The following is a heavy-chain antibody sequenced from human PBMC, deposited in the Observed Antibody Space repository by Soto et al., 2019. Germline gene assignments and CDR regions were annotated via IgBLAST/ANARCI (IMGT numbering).Heavy chain of an antibody. D-gene: IGHD2-2*01. V-gene: IGHV4-59*06. CDR1: GGSISGYD. CDR2: IYYSGST. J-gene: IGHJ3*02. CDR3: AREGVVVVPAAQSRMAFDI. Sequence: TSDTLCVSYTVAGGSISGYDWSWIRQPPGKGLEWIGYIYYSGSTYYNPSLKSRVTISVDTSKNQFSLKLSSVTAADTAVYYCAREGVVVVPAAQSRMAFDIWGQGTMVTVSS.